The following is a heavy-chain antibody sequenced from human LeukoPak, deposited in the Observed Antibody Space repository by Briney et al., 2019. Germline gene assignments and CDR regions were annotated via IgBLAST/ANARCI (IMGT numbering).Heavy chain of an antibody. D-gene: IGHD3-3*01. CDR3: AGETIMIFGVGLGYFAL. Sequence: SETLSLTCTVSGASITSHYWSWIRQAPGKGLEWVGHMHSNGRTNYKSSLQSRVTISLDTSRNQFSLKMTSVTAADTAVYFCAGETIMIFGVGLGYFALWGRGTLVTVSS. CDR1: GASITSHY. CDR2: MHSNGRT. J-gene: IGHJ2*01. V-gene: IGHV4-59*11.